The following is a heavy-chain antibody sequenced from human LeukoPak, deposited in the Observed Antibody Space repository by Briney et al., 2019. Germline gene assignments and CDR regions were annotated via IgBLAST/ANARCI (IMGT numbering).Heavy chain of an antibody. D-gene: IGHD3-10*01. Sequence: PSETLSLTCTVTGCSISSSSYYCGWIRQPPGKGLEWIGSIYYSGSNYYNPSLKSRVTISVDTSKNQCSLKLSSVTAADTAVYYCARVYGITMVRGVSDYWGQGTLVTVYS. CDR3: ARVYGITMVRGVSDY. J-gene: IGHJ4*02. CDR2: IYYSGSN. V-gene: IGHV4-39*01. CDR1: GCSISSSSYY.